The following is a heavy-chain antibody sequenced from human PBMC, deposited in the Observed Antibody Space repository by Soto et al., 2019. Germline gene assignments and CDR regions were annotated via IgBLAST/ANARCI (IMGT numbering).Heavy chain of an antibody. CDR1: GFSFSSYG. CDR2: IWYDGSNK. V-gene: IGHV3-33*01. CDR3: ARDLEDSSGYYHNWALDYYYYGMDV. J-gene: IGHJ6*02. Sequence: QVQLVESGGGVVQPGRSLTLSCAAYGFSFSSYGMHWFRQAPGKGLEWVAVIWYDGSNKYYADSVKGRFTISRDNSKNTLYLQMNSLRAEDTAVYYCARDLEDSSGYYHNWALDYYYYGMDVWGQGTTVTVSS. D-gene: IGHD3-22*01.